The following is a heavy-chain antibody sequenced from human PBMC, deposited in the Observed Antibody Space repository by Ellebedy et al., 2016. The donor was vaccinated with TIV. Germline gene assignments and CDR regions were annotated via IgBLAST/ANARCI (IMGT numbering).Heavy chain of an antibody. J-gene: IGHJ4*02. D-gene: IGHD3-3*01. CDR3: AGDLDV. Sequence: PGGSLRLSCAASRVTFRSYWMYWVRHAPGEGLVWVARINNDGSSTNYADSVKGRFTISRDNAESILYLQMNSLRVEDTAMYYCAGDLDVWGQGILVTVSS. CDR2: INNDGSST. V-gene: IGHV3-74*01. CDR1: RVTFRSYW.